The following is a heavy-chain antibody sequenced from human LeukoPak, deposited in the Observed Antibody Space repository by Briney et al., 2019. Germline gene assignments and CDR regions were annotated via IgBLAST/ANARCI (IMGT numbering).Heavy chain of an antibody. D-gene: IGHD2-2*01. CDR1: GGTFSSYA. J-gene: IGHJ5*02. V-gene: IGHV1-69*13. CDR2: IIPIFGTA. CDR3: ARARDIVVVPAAQPEAGCWFDP. Sequence: SVKVSCKASGGTFSSYAISWVRQAPGQGLEWMGGIIPIFGTANYAQKFQGRVTITADESTSTAYMELSSLRSEDTAVYYCARARDIVVVPAAQPEAGCWFDPWGQGTLVTVSP.